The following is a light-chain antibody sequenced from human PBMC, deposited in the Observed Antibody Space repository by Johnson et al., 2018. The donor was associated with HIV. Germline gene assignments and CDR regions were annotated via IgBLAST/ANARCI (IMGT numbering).Light chain of an antibody. CDR1: SSNIGNNY. Sequence: QSVLTQPPSVSAAPGQKVTISCSGSSSNIGNNYVSWYQQLPGRAPKLLIYDNNKRPSGIPDRFSGSKSGTSATLGITGLQTGDEADYYCGTWDSNLSANVFGPGTKVTVL. J-gene: IGLJ1*01. CDR3: GTWDSNLSANV. V-gene: IGLV1-51*01. CDR2: DNN.